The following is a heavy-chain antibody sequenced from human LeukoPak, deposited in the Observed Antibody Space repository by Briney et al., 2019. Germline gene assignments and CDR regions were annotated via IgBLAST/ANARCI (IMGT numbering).Heavy chain of an antibody. CDR3: ARVRSYCSSTSCYSFDY. Sequence: EASVKVSCKASGYTFTSYGISWVRQAPGQGLEWMGWISAYNGNTNYAQKLQGRVTMTTDTSTSTAYMELRSLRSDDTAVYYCARVRSYCSSTSCYSFDYWGQGTLDTVSS. D-gene: IGHD2-2*01. CDR2: ISAYNGNT. CDR1: GYTFTSYG. J-gene: IGHJ4*02. V-gene: IGHV1-18*01.